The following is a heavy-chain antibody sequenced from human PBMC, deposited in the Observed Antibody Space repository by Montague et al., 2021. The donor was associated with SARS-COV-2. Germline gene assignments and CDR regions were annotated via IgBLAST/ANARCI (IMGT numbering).Heavy chain of an antibody. D-gene: IGHD3-22*01. CDR3: AREVRYYYDSSGPGAFDI. J-gene: IGHJ3*02. CDR1: GGSISSYY. CDR2: IYYSGRN. Sequence: SETLSLTCTVSGGSISSYYWSWIRQPPGKGLEWIGYIYYSGRNNXNPSLKSRVTISVDTSKSQFSLKLSSVTAADTAVYYCAREVRYYYDSSGPGAFDIWGQGTMVTVSS. V-gene: IGHV4-59*01.